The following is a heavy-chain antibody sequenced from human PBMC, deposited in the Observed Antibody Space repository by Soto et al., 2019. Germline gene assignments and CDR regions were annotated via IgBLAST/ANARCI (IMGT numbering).Heavy chain of an antibody. CDR1: GYTFTGHY. J-gene: IGHJ4*02. V-gene: IGHV1-2*02. CDR2: IGPESGAA. Sequence: ASVKVSCKASGYTFTGHYIHWVRQAPEQGPEWMGEIGPESGAARYAQRFQGRVTMTRDMSITTVYMELNNLSPDDTAVYYCGRGRSGQIVVFYWGQGTPVTVSS. D-gene: IGHD1-26*01. CDR3: GRGRSGQIVVFY.